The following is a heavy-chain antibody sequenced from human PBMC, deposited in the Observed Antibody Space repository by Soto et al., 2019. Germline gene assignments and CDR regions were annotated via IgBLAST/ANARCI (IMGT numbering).Heavy chain of an antibody. CDR1: GFTFSANW. CDR3: VSWDDIVVSSD. V-gene: IGHV3-7*01. D-gene: IGHD5-12*01. Sequence: GGSLRLSCAASGFTFSANWMSCLRQAPGKGLEWVAHINQAGSQTLYVDSVKGRFTISRDNAKNSVYLQMNSLRADDTAVYYCVSWDDIVVSSDWGQGILVTVSS. CDR2: INQAGSQT. J-gene: IGHJ4*02.